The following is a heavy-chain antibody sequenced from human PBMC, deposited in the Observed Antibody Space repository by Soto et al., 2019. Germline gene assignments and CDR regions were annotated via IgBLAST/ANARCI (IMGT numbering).Heavy chain of an antibody. CDR1: VFTFSSYA. CDR3: ARSSGSYYAHFDY. Sequence: GWSLRLSCAASVFTFSSYAMHWVRQAPGKGLEYVSAISSNGGSTYYADSVKGRFTISRDNSKNTLYLQMGSLRAEDMAVYYCARSSGSYYAHFDYWGQGTLVTVSS. V-gene: IGHV3-64*02. J-gene: IGHJ4*02. D-gene: IGHD1-26*01. CDR2: ISSNGGST.